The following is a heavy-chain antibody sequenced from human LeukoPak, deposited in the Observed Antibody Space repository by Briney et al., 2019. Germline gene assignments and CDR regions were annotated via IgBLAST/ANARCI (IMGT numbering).Heavy chain of an antibody. D-gene: IGHD6-19*01. Sequence: GGSLRLSCAASGFTVSSNYMSWVRQAPGKGLEWVSVIYSGGSTYYADSVKGRFTISRDNSKNTLYLQMNSLRAEDTAVYYCARDRNLRSSGWYYFDYWGQGTLVTVSS. CDR1: GFTVSSNY. V-gene: IGHV3-66*01. CDR2: IYSGGST. CDR3: ARDRNLRSSGWYYFDY. J-gene: IGHJ4*02.